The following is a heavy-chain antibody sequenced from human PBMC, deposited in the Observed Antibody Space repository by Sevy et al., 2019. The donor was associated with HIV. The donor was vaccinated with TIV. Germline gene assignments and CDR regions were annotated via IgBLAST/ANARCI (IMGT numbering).Heavy chain of an antibody. J-gene: IGHJ4*02. V-gene: IGHV3-23*01. CDR2: ISGSGGST. Sequence: GGSLRLSCAASGFIFNSYAMSWVRQAPGKGLEWVSGISGSGGSTYYADSVKGRSSISRDNSRNTVYLEINSLRVEDTAVYYCARDRSTTWINYFFDFWGQGTLVTVSS. CDR3: ARDRSTTWINYFFDF. D-gene: IGHD2-2*01. CDR1: GFIFNSYA.